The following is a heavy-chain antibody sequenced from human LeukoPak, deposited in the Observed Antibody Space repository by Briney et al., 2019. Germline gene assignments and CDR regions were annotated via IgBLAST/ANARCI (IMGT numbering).Heavy chain of an antibody. Sequence: SSETLSLTCTVSGGSISSGSYYWSWIRQPAGKGLEWIGRIYTSGSTNYNPSLKSRVTISVDTSKNQFSLKLSSVTAADTAVYYCAARGSYYGAFDIWGQGTMVTVSS. V-gene: IGHV4-61*02. CDR1: GGSISSGSYY. CDR3: AARGSYYGAFDI. CDR2: IYTSGST. J-gene: IGHJ3*02. D-gene: IGHD1-26*01.